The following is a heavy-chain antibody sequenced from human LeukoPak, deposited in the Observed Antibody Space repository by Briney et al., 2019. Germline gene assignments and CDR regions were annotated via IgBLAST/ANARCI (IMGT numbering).Heavy chain of an antibody. CDR2: IYYSGST. CDR1: GGSISGGDYY. Sequence: PSQTLSLTCTVSGGSISGGDYYWSWIRQPPGKGLEWIGSIYYSGSTYYNPSLKIRLTISVDTSKNQFSLKLSSVTAADTAVYYCARDTPGGYDILTGSYYYYYMDVWGKGTTVTVSS. V-gene: IGHV4-30-4*08. D-gene: IGHD3-9*01. CDR3: ARDTPGGYDILTGSYYYYYMDV. J-gene: IGHJ6*03.